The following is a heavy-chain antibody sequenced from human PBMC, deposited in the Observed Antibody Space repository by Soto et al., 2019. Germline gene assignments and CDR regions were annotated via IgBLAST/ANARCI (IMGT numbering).Heavy chain of an antibody. CDR1: GFTFSDYY. D-gene: IGHD2-2*01. CDR2: ISSSGSTI. Sequence: GGSLRLSCAASGFTFSDYYMSWIRQAPGKGLEWVSYISSSGSTIYYADSVKGRFTISRDNAKNSLYLQMNSLRAEDTAVYYCARVRRCSRTSCYPHYYYGMDVWGQGTTVTVSS. J-gene: IGHJ6*02. V-gene: IGHV3-11*01. CDR3: ARVRRCSRTSCYPHYYYGMDV.